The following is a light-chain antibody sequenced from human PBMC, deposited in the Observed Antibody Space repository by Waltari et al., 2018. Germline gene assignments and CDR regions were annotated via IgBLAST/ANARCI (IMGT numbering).Light chain of an antibody. J-gene: IGKJ4*01. CDR2: YAS. CDR3: QQDNNWPPLT. CDR1: QSLSNS. Sequence: ELVMTQPPATMSLSPGDRATLPRMASQSLSNSLAWYQQRPGQAPRLLIYYASTKATGIPARFSGSGSGTEFTLTISNLQSEDVAVYYCQQDNNWPPLTFGGGTKGEIK. V-gene: IGKV3-15*01.